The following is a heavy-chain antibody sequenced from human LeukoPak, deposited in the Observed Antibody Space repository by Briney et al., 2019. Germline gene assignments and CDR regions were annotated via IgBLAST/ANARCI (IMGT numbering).Heavy chain of an antibody. CDR1: AFTFSSYA. D-gene: IGHD6-13*01. CDR2: IHHTGEI. CDR3: ARGKQQLVPPFDY. V-gene: IGHV4-34*01. J-gene: IGHJ4*02. Sequence: GSLRLSCAASAFTFSSYAMNWVRQPPGKGLEWIGEIHHTGEINYHPSPKSRVTISLDMSKNHFSLKLTSVTAADTAIYYCARGKQQLVPPFDYWGQGALVTVSS.